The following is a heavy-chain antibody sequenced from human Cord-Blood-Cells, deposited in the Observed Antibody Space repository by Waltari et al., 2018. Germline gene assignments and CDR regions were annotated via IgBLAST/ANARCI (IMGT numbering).Heavy chain of an antibody. Sequence: QVQLVQSGAEVKKPGASGKVSCTASGETFTGYYMNRVRQAPGQGLEWMGWINPNSGGTNYAQKFQGRVTMTRDTSISTAYMELSRLRSDDTAVYYCARDYEGYYFDYWGQGTLVTVSS. J-gene: IGHJ4*02. V-gene: IGHV1-2*02. CDR1: GETFTGYY. CDR2: INPNSGGT. CDR3: ARDYEGYYFDY. D-gene: IGHD3-3*01.